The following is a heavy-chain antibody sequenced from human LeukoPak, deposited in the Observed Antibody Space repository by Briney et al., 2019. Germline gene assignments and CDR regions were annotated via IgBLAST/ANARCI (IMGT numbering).Heavy chain of an antibody. CDR2: IYYSGGT. CDR3: ARVTGYMIEDYFDY. V-gene: IGHV4-59*01. Sequence: SETLSLTCTVSGGSLSSYYWSWIRQPPGKGLEWIGYIYYSGGTNDSPSLRSRVTISVDTSKNEFSLKLRSVTAADTAEYYCARVTGYMIEDYFDYWGQGTLVTVSS. D-gene: IGHD3-22*01. J-gene: IGHJ4*02. CDR1: GGSLSSYY.